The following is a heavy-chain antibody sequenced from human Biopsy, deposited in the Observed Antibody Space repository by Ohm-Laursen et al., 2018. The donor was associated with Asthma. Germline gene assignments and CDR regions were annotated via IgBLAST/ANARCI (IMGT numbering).Heavy chain of an antibody. Sequence: TLSLTWAVSGGSINSGGYYWTWIRQPPGEGLEWIGYIYHRDATYYNPSLKSRVTISLDGSKNQFSLKLSSVTAADTAVYYCARGRSGDWLYYFDYWGQGALVTDSS. V-gene: IGHV4-30-2*01. CDR3: ARGRSGDWLYYFDY. CDR1: GGSINSGGYY. D-gene: IGHD2-21*01. J-gene: IGHJ4*02. CDR2: IYHRDAT.